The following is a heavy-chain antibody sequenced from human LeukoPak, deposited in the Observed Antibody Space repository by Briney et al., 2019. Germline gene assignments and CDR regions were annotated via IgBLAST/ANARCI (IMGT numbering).Heavy chain of an antibody. Sequence: PGVSLRLSCAASGLTVSSNYMSWVRQAPGKGLEWVSVIYSGGSTYYADSVKGRFTISRDNSKNTLYLQMNSLRAEDTAVYYCARDVEYCSGGSCYAYDYWGQGTLVTVSS. CDR3: ARDVEYCSGGSCYAYDY. V-gene: IGHV3-53*01. D-gene: IGHD2-15*01. CDR1: GLTVSSNY. CDR2: IYSGGST. J-gene: IGHJ4*02.